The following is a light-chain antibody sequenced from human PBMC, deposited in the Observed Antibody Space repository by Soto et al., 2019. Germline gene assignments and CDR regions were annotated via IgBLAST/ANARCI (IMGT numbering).Light chain of an antibody. Sequence: EIVLTQSPGTLSLSPGERATLSCRASQSVSSNLAWYQHQPGQAPRLLIYGASTRATGIPARFSGSGSGTEFTLTISRLEPEDFAVYYCQQYGSSPLITFGQGTRLEIK. CDR1: QSVSSN. CDR2: GAS. V-gene: IGKV3-20*01. CDR3: QQYGSSPLIT. J-gene: IGKJ5*01.